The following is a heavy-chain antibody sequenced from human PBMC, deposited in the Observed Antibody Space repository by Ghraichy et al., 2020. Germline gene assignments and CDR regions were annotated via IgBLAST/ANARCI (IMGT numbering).Heavy chain of an antibody. CDR3: ASGATISHGMDV. J-gene: IGHJ6*02. V-gene: IGHV4-39*07. Sequence: SQTLSLTCTVSGGSISSSSYYWGWIRQPPGKGLEWIGSIYYSGSTYYNPSLKSRVTISVDTSKNQFSLKLSSVTAADTAVYYCASGATISHGMDVWGQGTTVTVSS. CDR2: IYYSGST. D-gene: IGHD5-12*01. CDR1: GGSISSSSYY.